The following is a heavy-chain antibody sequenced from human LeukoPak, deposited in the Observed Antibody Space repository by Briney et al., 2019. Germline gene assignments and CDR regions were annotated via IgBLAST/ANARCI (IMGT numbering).Heavy chain of an antibody. V-gene: IGHV4-61*02. Sequence: PSQTLSLTCTVSGGSISSGSYYWSWIRQPAGKGLEWIGRIYTSGSTNYNPSLKSRVTISVDTSKNQFSLKLSSVTAADTAVYYCARESYDSGGYRTDAFDIWGQGTMVTVSS. J-gene: IGHJ3*02. D-gene: IGHD3-22*01. CDR2: IYTSGST. CDR3: ARESYDSGGYRTDAFDI. CDR1: GGSISSGSYY.